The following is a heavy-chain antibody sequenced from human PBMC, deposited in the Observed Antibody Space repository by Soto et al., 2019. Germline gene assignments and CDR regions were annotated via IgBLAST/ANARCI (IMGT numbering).Heavy chain of an antibody. CDR2: IVPILGIG. CDR1: GGTFSSYT. D-gene: IGHD6-19*01. Sequence: QVQLVQSGAEVKKPGSSVKVSCKASGGTFSSYTFSWVRQAPGQGLEWMGRIVPILGIGNYAQKFQGSVTITAYNSTCXAYMELSSLRSEDTAVYYCAREIAVAGKTSDVFDIWGQGTMVTVSS. J-gene: IGHJ3*02. CDR3: AREIAVAGKTSDVFDI. V-gene: IGHV1-69*02.